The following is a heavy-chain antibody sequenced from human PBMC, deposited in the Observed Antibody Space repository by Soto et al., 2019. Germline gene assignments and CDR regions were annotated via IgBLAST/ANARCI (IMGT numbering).Heavy chain of an antibody. CDR1: GGSISSNY. J-gene: IGHJ6*02. Sequence: PSETLSLTCIVSGGSISSNYWSWIRQPPGKGLEWIGYIYYTGSTNFNPSLKNRVIISVDTSKNQFSLKLISVTAADTAVYYCARSYPNTIFGVVPSRGLDVWGQGTTVTVSS. CDR2: IYYTGST. CDR3: ARSYPNTIFGVVPSRGLDV. V-gene: IGHV4-59*01. D-gene: IGHD3-3*01.